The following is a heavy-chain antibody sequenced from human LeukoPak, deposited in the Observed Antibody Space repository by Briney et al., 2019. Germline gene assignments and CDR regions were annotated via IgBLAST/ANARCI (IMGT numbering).Heavy chain of an antibody. D-gene: IGHD5-12*01. CDR1: GGSISSYF. CDR2: IYYTGST. V-gene: IGHV4-59*12. J-gene: IGHJ5*02. Sequence: SETLSLTCTVSGGSISSYFWSWIRQPPGKGLEWIGYIYYTGSTNYNPSLKSRVTISVDTSKNQFSLNLNSVTAADTAVYYCARSRTGYGNNWFDPWGQGTLVTVSS. CDR3: ARSRTGYGNNWFDP.